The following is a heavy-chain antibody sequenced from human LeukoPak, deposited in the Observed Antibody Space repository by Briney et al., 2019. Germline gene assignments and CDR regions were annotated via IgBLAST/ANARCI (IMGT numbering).Heavy chain of an antibody. CDR3: AGGGGEYYYDSSGYPYYFDY. Sequence: SETLSLTCTVSGGSLSSYYWSWLRQPPGKGLEWIGYIYYSGSTNYNPSLKSRVTISVDTSKNQFSLKLSSVTAADTAVYYCAGGGGEYYYDSSGYPYYFDYWGQGTLVTVSS. V-gene: IGHV4-59*01. D-gene: IGHD3-22*01. CDR2: IYYSGST. J-gene: IGHJ4*02. CDR1: GGSLSSYY.